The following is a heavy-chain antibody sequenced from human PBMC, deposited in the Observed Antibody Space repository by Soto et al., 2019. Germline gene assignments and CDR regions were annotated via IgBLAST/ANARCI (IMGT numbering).Heavy chain of an antibody. CDR3: ARTEYSSWSYGMDV. J-gene: IGHJ6*04. Sequence: EVQLVESGGGLVQPGGSLRLSCAASGFTFSSYSMNWVRQAPGKGLAWVSYISSSSSTIYYADSVKGRFTISRDNAKNSQYMQMNSLRDEDTAVYYCARTEYSSWSYGMDVWGKGTTVTVSS. CDR1: GFTFSSYS. V-gene: IGHV3-48*02. D-gene: IGHD6-6*01. CDR2: ISSSSSTI.